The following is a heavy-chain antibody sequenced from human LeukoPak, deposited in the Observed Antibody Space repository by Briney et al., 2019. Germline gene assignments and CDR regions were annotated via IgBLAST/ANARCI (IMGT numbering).Heavy chain of an antibody. CDR1: GYSFPSYW. D-gene: IGHD6-19*01. V-gene: IGHV5-51*01. CDR2: IYLGDSDT. J-gene: IGHJ6*03. CDR3: ARRGWAPGYYYMDV. Sequence: GESLKISCKGSGYSFPSYWIGWVRQMPGKGLECMGVIYLGDSDTRYSPSFQGQVTISADKSISTAYLQWSSLKASDTAMYYCARRGWAPGYYYMDVWGKGTTVTVSS.